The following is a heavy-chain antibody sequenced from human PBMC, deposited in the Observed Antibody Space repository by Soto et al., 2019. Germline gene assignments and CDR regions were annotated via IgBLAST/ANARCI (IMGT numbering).Heavy chain of an antibody. Sequence: PSETLSLTCTVSGGSISSGDYYWSWIRQPPGKGLEWIGYIYYSGSTYYNPSLKSRVTISVDTSKNQFSLKLSSVTAADTAVYYCARAGGSSGYYETFDYWGRGTLVTVSS. CDR2: IYYSGST. J-gene: IGHJ4*02. CDR1: GGSISSGDYY. CDR3: ARAGGSSGYYETFDY. D-gene: IGHD3-22*01. V-gene: IGHV4-30-4*01.